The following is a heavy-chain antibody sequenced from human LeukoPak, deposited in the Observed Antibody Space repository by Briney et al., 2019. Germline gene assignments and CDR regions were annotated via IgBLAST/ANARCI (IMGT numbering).Heavy chain of an antibody. D-gene: IGHD3-10*01. J-gene: IGHJ4*02. V-gene: IGHV3-53*01. Sequence: GGSLRLSCAASGFTFSSYSMNWVRQAPGKGLEWVSVIYSGGSTYYADSMKGRFTISRDNSKNTLYLQMNSLRAEDTAVYYCARDGPRGSLDYWGQGTLVTVSS. CDR1: GFTFSSYS. CDR3: ARDGPRGSLDY. CDR2: IYSGGST.